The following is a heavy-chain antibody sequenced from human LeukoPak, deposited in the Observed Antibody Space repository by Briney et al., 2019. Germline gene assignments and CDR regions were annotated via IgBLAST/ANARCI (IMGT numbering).Heavy chain of an antibody. D-gene: IGHD3-10*01. CDR2: INSDGST. CDR1: GFVFSGYW. J-gene: IGHJ6*03. Sequence: GGSLRLSCAASGFVFSGYWMHWIRRAPGKGLVWVSRINSDGSTSYADSVKGRFTIARDNAKNTLYLQMNSLRDEDTAAYYCAGHYGSGRYHYYCMGVWGRGTTVTVSS. CDR3: AGHYGSGRYHYYCMGV. V-gene: IGHV3-74*01.